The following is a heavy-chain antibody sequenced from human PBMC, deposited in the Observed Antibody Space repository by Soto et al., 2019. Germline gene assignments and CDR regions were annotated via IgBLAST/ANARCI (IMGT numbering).Heavy chain of an antibody. CDR2: SSVKTQGYST. CDR1: GLALSAHY. J-gene: IGHJ4*01. D-gene: IGHD3-22*01. Sequence: EGSLRPSCRGPGLALSAHYIDGVRRAPGKALEGVGRSSVKTQGYSTAYAAYVKARFTPSSDASKHSVYLQTNSLKTGDTAVVYCLSATCFSDSSGYTRGSDNWGPGTLDTVSS. CDR3: LSATCFSDSSGYTRGSDN. V-gene: IGHV3-72*01.